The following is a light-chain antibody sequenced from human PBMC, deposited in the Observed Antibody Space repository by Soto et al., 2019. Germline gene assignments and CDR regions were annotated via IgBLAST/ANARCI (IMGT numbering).Light chain of an antibody. CDR1: QSISSY. V-gene: IGKV1-39*01. Sequence: MTQSPSSLSAYEGERVTIPCRASQSISSYLNWYQQQPGKAPKLLISTASLLASGVPSRFRGSGSGTHFTLTISSLQPEDYATYYCQQSYSTPQTFGQGTMV. CDR3: QQSYSTPQT. CDR2: TAS. J-gene: IGKJ1*01.